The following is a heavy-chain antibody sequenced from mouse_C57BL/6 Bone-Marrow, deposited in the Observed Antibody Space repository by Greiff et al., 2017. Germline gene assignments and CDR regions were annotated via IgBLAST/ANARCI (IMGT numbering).Heavy chain of an antibody. CDR3: ARHDDDDYDGWFAY. J-gene: IGHJ3*01. Sequence: VKVVESGPGLVAPSQSLSITCTVSGFSLTSYGVHWVRQPPGKGLEWLVVIWSDGSTTYNSALKSRLSISTDNSKSQVFLKMNSLQTDDTAMYYCARHDDDDYDGWFAYWGQGTLVTVSA. CDR2: IWSDGST. D-gene: IGHD2-4*01. CDR1: GFSLTSYG. V-gene: IGHV2-6-1*01.